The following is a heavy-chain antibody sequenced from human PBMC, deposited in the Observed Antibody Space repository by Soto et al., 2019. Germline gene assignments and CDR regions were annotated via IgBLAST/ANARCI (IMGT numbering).Heavy chain of an antibody. V-gene: IGHV3-23*01. Sequence: GGSLRLSCAASGFTFSSYAMSWVRQAPGKGLEWVSAISGSGGSTYYADSVKGRFTISRDNSKNTLYLQMNSLRAEDTAVYYCAKDRWDIVVVPAGLFDVFDIWGKGTMVTVSS. CDR2: ISGSGGST. D-gene: IGHD2-2*01. CDR1: GFTFSSYA. CDR3: AKDRWDIVVVPAGLFDVFDI. J-gene: IGHJ3*02.